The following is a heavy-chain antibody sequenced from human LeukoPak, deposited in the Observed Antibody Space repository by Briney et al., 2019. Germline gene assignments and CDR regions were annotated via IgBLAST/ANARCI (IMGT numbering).Heavy chain of an antibody. Sequence: SQTLSLTCAISGDSVSSNSAAWNWIRQSPSRGLEWLGRTYYRSKWYNDYAVSEKSRITINPDTSKHQFSLHLNSVTPEDTAVYYCASADRDYNWFDTWGQGTLVTVSS. J-gene: IGHJ5*02. V-gene: IGHV6-1*01. CDR1: GDSVSSNSAA. CDR3: ASADRDYNWFDT. CDR2: TYYRSKWYN. D-gene: IGHD2-21*02.